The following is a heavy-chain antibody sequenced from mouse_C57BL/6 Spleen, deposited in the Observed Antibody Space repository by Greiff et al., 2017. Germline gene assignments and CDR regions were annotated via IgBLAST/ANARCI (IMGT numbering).Heavy chain of an antibody. CDR3: AGGGLRCDIDD. CDR1: GYTFTSYC. CDR2: IYPSDGDT. D-gene: IGHD2-4*01. V-gene: IGHV1-61*01. J-gene: IGHJ4*01. Sequence: LQQSGAELVRPGSSVKLSCKASGYTFTSYCMDWVKQRPGQGLEWIGNIYPSDGDTEYNQQFQDKATLTADTSSSTAYMQLSSLTSEDSAVYCCAGGGLRCDIDDWGQGTSVTVSS.